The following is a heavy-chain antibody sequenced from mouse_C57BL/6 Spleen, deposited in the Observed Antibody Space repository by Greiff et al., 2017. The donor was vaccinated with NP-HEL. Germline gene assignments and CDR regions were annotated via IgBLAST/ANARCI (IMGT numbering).Heavy chain of an antibody. CDR1: GYTFTSYW. J-gene: IGHJ1*03. V-gene: IGHV1-64*01. Sequence: QVQLQQPGAELVKPGASVKLSCKASGYTFTSYWMHWVKQRPGQGLEWLGMIHPNSGSPHYLAKFKSTATLTVDKSSSTAYMQLSSLTSEDSAVYYCARYYGSSPYWYFDVWGTGTTVTVSS. CDR3: ARYYGSSPYWYFDV. CDR2: IHPNSGSP. D-gene: IGHD1-1*01.